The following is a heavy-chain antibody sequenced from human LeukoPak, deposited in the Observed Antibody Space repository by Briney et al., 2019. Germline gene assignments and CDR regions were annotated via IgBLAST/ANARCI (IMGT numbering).Heavy chain of an antibody. Sequence: SETLSLTCTVSGGSISSYYWSWIRQPPGKGLEWIGYIYYSGSTNYNPSLKSRVTISVDTSKNQFSLKLSSVTAADTAVYYCARQTTYGSGTYYFFDYWGQGTLVTVSS. CDR3: ARQTTYGSGTYYFFDY. J-gene: IGHJ4*02. CDR2: IYYSGST. D-gene: IGHD3-10*01. CDR1: GGSISSYY. V-gene: IGHV4-59*08.